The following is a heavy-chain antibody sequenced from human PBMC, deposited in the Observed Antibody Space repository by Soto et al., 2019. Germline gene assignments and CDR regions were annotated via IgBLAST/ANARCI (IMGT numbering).Heavy chain of an antibody. CDR3: TAPTVTTPDYYYGADV. J-gene: IGHJ6*02. CDR2: ISSYNDDR. CDR1: GYTFSSFG. Sequence: ASVKVSCKTTGYTFSSFGVTWVRQAPGRGLEWVGWISSYNDDRNYAQKLHGRVTITKDTSTNTAYMELRSLTSDDTGIYYCTAPTVTTPDYYYGADVWGQGTSVTVSS. V-gene: IGHV1-18*01. D-gene: IGHD4-17*01.